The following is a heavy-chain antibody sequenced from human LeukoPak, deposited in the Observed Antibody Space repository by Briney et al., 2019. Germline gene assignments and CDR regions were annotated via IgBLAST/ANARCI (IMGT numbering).Heavy chain of an antibody. Sequence: ASVKVSCKASGYTFTSYAMNWVRQAPGQGLEWMGWINPNSGGTNYAQKFQGRVTMTRDTSISTAYMELSRLRSDDTAMYYCARDVTMIVVVSPAYWGQGTLVTVSS. CDR3: ARDVTMIVVVSPAY. CDR1: GYTFTSYA. D-gene: IGHD3-22*01. J-gene: IGHJ4*02. V-gene: IGHV1-2*02. CDR2: INPNSGGT.